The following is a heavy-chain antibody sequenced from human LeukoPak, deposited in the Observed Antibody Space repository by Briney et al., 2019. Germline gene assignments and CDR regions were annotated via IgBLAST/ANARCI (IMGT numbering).Heavy chain of an antibody. CDR2: ITASGGNT. CDR1: GFTFSSYA. Sequence: PGGSLRLSCAASGFTFSSYAMGWVRQAPGKGLEWVSAITASGGNTYYADSVKGRFTNSRDNSKNTLYLQVNSLRAEDTAVYYCAKGNGYSYGRYYFDYWGQGTLVTVSS. CDR3: AKGNGYSYGRYYFDY. D-gene: IGHD5-18*01. J-gene: IGHJ4*02. V-gene: IGHV3-23*01.